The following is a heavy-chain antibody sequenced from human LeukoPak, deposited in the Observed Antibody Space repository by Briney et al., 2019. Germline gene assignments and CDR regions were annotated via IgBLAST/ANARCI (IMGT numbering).Heavy chain of an antibody. CDR3: AKDLLPYSGYATAPDY. CDR2: ISYDGSNK. V-gene: IGHV3-30*18. Sequence: GGSLRLSCAASGFTFSSYGMHWVRQAPGKGLEWVAVISYDGSNKYYADSVKGRFTISRDNSKNTLYLQMNSLRAEDTAVYYCAKDLLPYSGYATAPDYWGQGTLVTVSS. CDR1: GFTFSSYG. J-gene: IGHJ4*02. D-gene: IGHD5-12*01.